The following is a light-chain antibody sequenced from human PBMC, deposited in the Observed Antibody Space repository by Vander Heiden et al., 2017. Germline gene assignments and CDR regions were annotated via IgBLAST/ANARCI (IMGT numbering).Light chain of an antibody. Sequence: QSVLTQPPSVSGAPGQRVTNSSTGSSSNIVAGYELHWYQHLPGTAPTLLIYVNSNRPSGVPDRFSGSKSGTSASLAITGLQAEDEADYYCQSYDNRLSGVVFGGGTKLTVL. V-gene: IGLV1-40*01. J-gene: IGLJ2*01. CDR3: QSYDNRLSGVV. CDR2: VNS. CDR1: SSNIVAGYE.